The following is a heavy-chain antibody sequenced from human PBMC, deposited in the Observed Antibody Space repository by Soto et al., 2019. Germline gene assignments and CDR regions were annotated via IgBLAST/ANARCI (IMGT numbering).Heavy chain of an antibody. V-gene: IGHV1-69*12. Sequence: QVQLVQSGAEVKKPGSSVKVSCKASGGTFSSHAICWVRQAPGQGLEWMGGIIPIFGTATYAQKFQGRVTITADESTSTAYMELSSLRSEDTAVYYCVSWAYYDTSGYYLFDYWGQGTLVTVSS. CDR3: VSWAYYDTSGYYLFDY. D-gene: IGHD3-22*01. CDR2: IIPIFGTA. J-gene: IGHJ4*02. CDR1: GGTFSSHA.